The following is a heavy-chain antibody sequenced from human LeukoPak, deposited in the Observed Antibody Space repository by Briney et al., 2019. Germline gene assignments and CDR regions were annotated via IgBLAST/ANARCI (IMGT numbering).Heavy chain of an antibody. Sequence: GGSLRLSCAASGFTFSNAWMSWVRQAPGKGLEWVGRIKSKTDGGTTDYAAPVKGRFTISRDDSENTLYLQMNSLKTEDTAVYYCTTYGSVSYYYYGMDVWGKGTTVTVSS. CDR1: GFTFSNAW. CDR2: IKSKTDGGTT. V-gene: IGHV3-15*01. J-gene: IGHJ6*04. CDR3: TTYGSVSYYYYGMDV. D-gene: IGHD3-10*01.